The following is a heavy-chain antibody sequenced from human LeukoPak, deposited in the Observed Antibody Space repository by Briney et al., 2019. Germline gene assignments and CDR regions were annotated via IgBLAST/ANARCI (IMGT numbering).Heavy chain of an antibody. CDR2: IYYTGSI. J-gene: IGHJ5*02. CDR3: ARRGGSGIYFSPWFDP. Sequence: SETLSLTCTVSGGSISSYYWSWIRHPPGKGLEYIGHIYYTGSISYNPSLKSRVTITVDTSKNQFSLRLISVTAADTAMYYCARRGGSGIYFSPWFDPWGQGTLVTVSS. CDR1: GGSISSYY. V-gene: IGHV4-59*08. D-gene: IGHD1-26*01.